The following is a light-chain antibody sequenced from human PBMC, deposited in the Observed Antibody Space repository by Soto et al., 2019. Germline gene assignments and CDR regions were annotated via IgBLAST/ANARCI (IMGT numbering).Light chain of an antibody. J-gene: IGKJ4*01. V-gene: IGKV1-8*01. Sequence: AIRVTQSPSSFSASTGDRVTITCRASQDINNYLGWYQQKPGKAPKLLIYAASTLVSGVPARFSGSGSGTDFTLTINYLQSEDFATYYCQQYYSYPPIFGGGTKVEI. CDR2: AAS. CDR3: QQYYSYPPI. CDR1: QDINNY.